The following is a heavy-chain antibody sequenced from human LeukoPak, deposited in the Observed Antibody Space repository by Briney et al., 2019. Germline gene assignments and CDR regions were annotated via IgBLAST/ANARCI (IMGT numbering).Heavy chain of an antibody. D-gene: IGHD3-16*01. V-gene: IGHV3-7*03. Sequence: GGSLRLSCAASGFTFSSYWMNCARQAPGKGLEWVASINHNGNENYYVDSVKGRFTISRDNAKNSLYLQMSNLRAEDTAVYFCARGGGLDVWGQGATVTVSS. CDR1: GFTFSSYW. CDR2: INHNGNEN. CDR3: ARGGGLDV. J-gene: IGHJ6*02.